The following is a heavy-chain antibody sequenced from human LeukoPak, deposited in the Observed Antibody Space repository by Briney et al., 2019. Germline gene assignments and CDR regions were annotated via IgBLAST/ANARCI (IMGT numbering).Heavy chain of an antibody. CDR3: ARGKYYFDY. CDR2: INHSGST. V-gene: IGHV4-34*01. J-gene: IGHJ4*02. CDR1: GGSFSGYY. Sequence: SETLSLTCAVYGGSFSGYYWSWIRQPPGKGLEWIGEINHSGSTNYNPSLKSRVTISVDTSKNQFSLKLSSVTAADTAVYYCARGKYYFDYWGQGTLVIVSS.